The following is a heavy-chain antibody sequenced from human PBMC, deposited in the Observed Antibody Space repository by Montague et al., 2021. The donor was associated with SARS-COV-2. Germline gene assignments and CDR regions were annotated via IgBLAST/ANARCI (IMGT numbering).Heavy chain of an antibody. D-gene: IGHD2-15*01. V-gene: IGHV4-39*01. CDR1: GDSISSSSYY. CDR2: INDNGRT. J-gene: IGHJ4*02. CDR3: ARRDGSGFVVTGIETCFDY. Sequence: SETLSLTCTVSGDSISSSSYYWGWIRQSPGRGLEWIGSINDNGRTYYNPSLKSRVTISVDTPKDQFSLQLGSMTAADTAVYYCARRDGSGFVVTGIETCFDYWGQGTMVIVSS.